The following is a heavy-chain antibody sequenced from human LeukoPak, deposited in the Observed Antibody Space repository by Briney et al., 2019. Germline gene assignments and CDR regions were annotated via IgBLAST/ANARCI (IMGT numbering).Heavy chain of an antibody. CDR3: ARPTSIIPASNIYYYYYAMDV. Sequence: ASVKVSCKASGYRFTAYFMHWVRQAPGQGLEWMGWINPKSGGTKYAQKFQGRVTMTRDTSITTAYMELTRLRSEDTAVYYCARPTSIIPASNIYYYYYAMDVWGQGTTVTVSS. CDR2: INPKSGGT. V-gene: IGHV1-2*02. D-gene: IGHD2-2*01. CDR1: GYRFTAYF. J-gene: IGHJ6*02.